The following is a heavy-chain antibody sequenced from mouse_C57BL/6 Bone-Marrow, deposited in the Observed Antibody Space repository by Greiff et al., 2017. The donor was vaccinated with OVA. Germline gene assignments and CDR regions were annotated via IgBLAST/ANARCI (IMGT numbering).Heavy chain of an antibody. V-gene: IGHV5-4*03. CDR1: GFTFSSYA. Sequence: EVMLVESGGGLVKPGGSLKLSCAASGFTFSSYAMSWVRQTPEKRLEWVATISDGGSYTYYPDNVKGRFTISRDNAKNNLYLQMSHLKSEDTAMYYCARANGDRFDYWGQGTTLTVSS. CDR2: ISDGGSYT. J-gene: IGHJ2*01. CDR3: ARANGDRFDY. D-gene: IGHD4-1*01.